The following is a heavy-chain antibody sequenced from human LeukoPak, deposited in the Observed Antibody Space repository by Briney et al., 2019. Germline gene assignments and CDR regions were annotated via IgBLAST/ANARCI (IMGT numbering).Heavy chain of an antibody. D-gene: IGHD5-18*01. J-gene: IGHJ4*02. CDR2: IYPGDSDT. Sequence: GESLQISCQGSGYSFTSYWIGWVRQMPGKGLEWMGIIYPGDSDTRYSPSFQGQVTISADKSISTAYLQWSSLKASDTAMYYCARSTPWIREGYFDYWGQGTLVTVSS. V-gene: IGHV5-51*01. CDR1: GYSFTSYW. CDR3: ARSTPWIREGYFDY.